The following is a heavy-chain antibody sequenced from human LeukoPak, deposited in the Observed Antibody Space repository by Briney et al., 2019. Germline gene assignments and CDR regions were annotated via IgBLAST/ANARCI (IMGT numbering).Heavy chain of an antibody. V-gene: IGHV3-23*01. CDR3: AKVRSPTVVTQLNAFDI. Sequence: GGSLRLSCAASGLTFSTYGMNWVRQAPGKGLEWASAITGSGGNTYYADSVKGRFTVSRDNSKNTLFLQMKSLRADDTAVYYCAKVRSPTVVTQLNAFDIWGQGTMVTVSS. J-gene: IGHJ3*02. CDR2: ITGSGGNT. CDR1: GLTFSTYG. D-gene: IGHD4-23*01.